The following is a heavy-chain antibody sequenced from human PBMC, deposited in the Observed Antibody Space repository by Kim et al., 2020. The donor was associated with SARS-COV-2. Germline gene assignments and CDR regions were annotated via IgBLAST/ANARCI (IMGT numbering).Heavy chain of an antibody. V-gene: IGHV4-31*03. CDR1: GGSISSGGYY. J-gene: IGHJ6*02. D-gene: IGHD5-12*01. CDR2: IYYSGST. Sequence: SETLSLTCSVSGGSISSGGYYWSWIRQHPGKGLEWIGYIYYSGSTYYNPSLKSRVTISVDTSKNQFSLKLSSVTAADTAVYYCARASGDGYNLQIVYYGMDVWGQGTTVTVSS. CDR3: ARASGDGYNLQIVYYGMDV.